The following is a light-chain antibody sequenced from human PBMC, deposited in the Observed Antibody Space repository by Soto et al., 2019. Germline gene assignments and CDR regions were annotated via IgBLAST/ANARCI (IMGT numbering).Light chain of an antibody. J-gene: IGLJ1*01. CDR2: DVS. V-gene: IGLV2-14*01. Sequence: QSALTQPASVSGSPGQSITISCTGTSSDVGGYNFVSWYQQHPGKAPKLMIYDVSNRPSGASNRFSGYKSGKTASLTIYGLQAEDEADYYCSSYTSSSTYVFGTGTKLTVL. CDR1: SSDVGGYNF. CDR3: SSYTSSSTYV.